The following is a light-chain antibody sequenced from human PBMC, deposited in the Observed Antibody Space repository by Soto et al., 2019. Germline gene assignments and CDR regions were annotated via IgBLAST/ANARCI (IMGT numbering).Light chain of an antibody. CDR1: QSISSY. CDR2: AAS. J-gene: IGKJ2*01. Sequence: DIQMTQSPSSLSASVGDRVTITCRASQSISSYLNWYQQKPGKAPKLLIYAASSLQSGVPSRFSGSGSGTDFTLTISSLQPEDFATYYCQQSYSTPDTFGQGTKFEIK. CDR3: QQSYSTPDT. V-gene: IGKV1-39*01.